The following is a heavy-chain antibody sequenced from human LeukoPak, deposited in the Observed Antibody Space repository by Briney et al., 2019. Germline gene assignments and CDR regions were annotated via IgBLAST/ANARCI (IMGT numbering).Heavy chain of an antibody. CDR1: GFTFGDYA. J-gene: IGHJ6*03. CDR2: IRSKAYGGTT. CDR3: TRDRHSGYDIGLGYYYYYMDV. D-gene: IGHD5-12*01. V-gene: IGHV3-49*04. Sequence: GGSLRLSCTASGFTFGDYAMSWVRQAPGKGLEWVGFIRSKAYGGTTEYAASVKGRFTISRDDSKSIAYLQMNSLKTEDTAVYYCTRDRHSGYDIGLGYYYYYMDVWGKGTTVTISS.